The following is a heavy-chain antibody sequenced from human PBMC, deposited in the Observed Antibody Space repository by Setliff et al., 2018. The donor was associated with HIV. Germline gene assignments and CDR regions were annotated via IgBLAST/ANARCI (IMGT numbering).Heavy chain of an antibody. CDR1: GGSISSGRYF. CDR3: ARRNWNYGTVYPFDI. J-gene: IGHJ3*02. Sequence: ETLSLTCTVSGGSISSGRYFWGWIRLVPGRGLEWIGSISDSGTTFYKPSLKSRVAISVDTSKKQFSLNLSSATAADTAVYYCARRNWNYGTVYPFDIWGQGTMVTVSS. D-gene: IGHD1-7*01. V-gene: IGHV4-39*01. CDR2: ISDSGTT.